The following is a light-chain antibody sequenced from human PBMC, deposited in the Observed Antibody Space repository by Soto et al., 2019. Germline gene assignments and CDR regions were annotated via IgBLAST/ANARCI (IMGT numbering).Light chain of an antibody. Sequence: QSVLTQPPSASGSPGQSVTISCIGTSSDVGGYNYVSWYQQHPGKAPKLMIYDVYKRPSGVPDRFSGSKSGNTASLTVSGLQAEDEADYYCSSYAGTHIVFGTGTKVTVL. CDR3: SSYAGTHIV. V-gene: IGLV2-8*01. CDR2: DVY. J-gene: IGLJ1*01. CDR1: SSDVGGYNY.